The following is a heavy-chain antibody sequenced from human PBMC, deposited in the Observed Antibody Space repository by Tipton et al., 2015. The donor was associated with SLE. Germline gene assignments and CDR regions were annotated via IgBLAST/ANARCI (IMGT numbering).Heavy chain of an antibody. CDR3: ASPGIAVAFDY. Sequence: LRLSCAVYGGSFSGYYWSWIRQPPGKGLEWIGEINHSGSTNYNPSLKSRVTISMDTSKNQLSLKLSFVTAADTAVYYCASPGIAVAFDYWGQGTLVTVSS. CDR2: INHSGST. V-gene: IGHV4-34*01. CDR1: GGSFSGYY. J-gene: IGHJ4*02. D-gene: IGHD6-19*01.